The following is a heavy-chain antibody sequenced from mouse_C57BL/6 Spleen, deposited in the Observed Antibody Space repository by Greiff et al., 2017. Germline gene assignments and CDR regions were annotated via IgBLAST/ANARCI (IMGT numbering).Heavy chain of an antibody. CDR2: IYPRSGTT. CDR1: GYTFTSYG. J-gene: IGHJ3*01. CDR3: ARSVSTFNTY. V-gene: IGHV1-81*01. Sequence: QVQLKQSGAELARPGASVKLSCTASGYTFTSYGISWVKQRTGQGLEWIGEIYPRSGTTYYNEKFKGKATLTADKSSSTAYMELRSLTSEDSAVYFCARSVSTFNTYWGQGTLVTVSA. D-gene: IGHD2-1*01.